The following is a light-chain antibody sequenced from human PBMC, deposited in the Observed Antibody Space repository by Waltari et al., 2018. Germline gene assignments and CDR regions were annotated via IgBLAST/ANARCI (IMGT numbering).Light chain of an antibody. CDR2: YDS. CDR3: QVWDDVTDSGV. Sequence: YVLTQPPSVSVDPGKTARLTCGGGHIGRKSVNWYQQKPGQAPVLVMFYDSDRPSEIPERFSGSNSGNTATLTISWVEAGDEADYHCQVWDDVTDSGVFGGGTKLTVL. V-gene: IGLV3-21*04. CDR1: HIGRKS. J-gene: IGLJ3*02.